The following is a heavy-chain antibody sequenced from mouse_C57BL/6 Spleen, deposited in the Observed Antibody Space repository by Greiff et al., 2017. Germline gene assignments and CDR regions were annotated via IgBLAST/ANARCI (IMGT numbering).Heavy chain of an antibody. CDR3: ARRGTTVAGAMDY. J-gene: IGHJ4*01. D-gene: IGHD1-1*01. CDR2: ISSGGSST. Sequence: EVQRVESGGDLVKPGGSLKLSCAASGFTFSSYGMSWVRQTPDKTLEWVATISSGGSSTYFPDSVTGRCTSSRDNAKNTLYRQRSSLRSEDTAMYYCARRGTTVAGAMDYWGQGTSVTGSS. V-gene: IGHV5-6*01. CDR1: GFTFSSYG.